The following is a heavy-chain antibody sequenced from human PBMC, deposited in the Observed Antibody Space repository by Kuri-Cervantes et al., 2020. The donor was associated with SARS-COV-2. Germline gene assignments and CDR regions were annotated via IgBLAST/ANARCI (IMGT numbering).Heavy chain of an antibody. V-gene: IGHV1-2*02. CDR3: ARFRITMRGFDP. CDR1: GYTFTGYY. D-gene: IGHD3-22*01. Sequence: ASVKVSCKASGYTFTGYYMHWVRQAPGQGLEWMGWINPNSGGTNYARKFQGRVTMTRDTSISTAYMELSRLRSDDTAVYYCARFRITMRGFDPWGQGTLVTVSS. CDR2: INPNSGGT. J-gene: IGHJ5*02.